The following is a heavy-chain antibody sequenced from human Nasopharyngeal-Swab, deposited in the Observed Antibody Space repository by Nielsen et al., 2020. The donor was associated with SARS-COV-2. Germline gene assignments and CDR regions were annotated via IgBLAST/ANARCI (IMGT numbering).Heavy chain of an antibody. Sequence: SETLSLTCTVSGGSISSYYWSWIRQPAGKGLEWIGRIYTSGSTNYNPSLKSRVTMSVDTSKNQFSLKLSSVTAADTAVYYCAREGALVPAAMTYYFDYWGQGTLVTVSS. J-gene: IGHJ4*02. V-gene: IGHV4-4*07. CDR1: GGSISSYY. CDR3: AREGALVPAAMTYYFDY. D-gene: IGHD2-2*01. CDR2: IYTSGST.